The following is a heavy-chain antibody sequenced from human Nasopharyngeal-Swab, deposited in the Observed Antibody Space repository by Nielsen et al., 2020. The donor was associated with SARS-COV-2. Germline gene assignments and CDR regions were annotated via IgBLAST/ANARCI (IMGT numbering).Heavy chain of an antibody. V-gene: IGHV3-66*01. CDR2: IYSGGST. D-gene: IGHD2-2*01. CDR3: ASPGYCSSTSCPGI. J-gene: IGHJ4*02. CDR1: GFTVSSNY. Sequence: GGSLRLSCAAYGFTVSSNYMSWVRQAPGKGLEWVSVIYSGGSTYYADSVKGRFTISRDNSKNTLYLQMNSLRAEDTAVYYCASPGYCSSTSCPGIWGQGTLVTVSS.